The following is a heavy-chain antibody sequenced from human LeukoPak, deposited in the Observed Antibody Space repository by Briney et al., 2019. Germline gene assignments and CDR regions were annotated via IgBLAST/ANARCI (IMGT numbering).Heavy chain of an antibody. CDR3: ASRDHYGDPFDP. Sequence: SETLSLTCTVSGASISSRSYYWGWIRQPPGKGLEWIGSFYYSGSTYYNPSLKSRATISVDTSKIQFSLKLTSVTAADTAVYYCASRDHYGDPFDPWGQGTLVTVSS. CDR1: GASISSRSYY. V-gene: IGHV4-39*01. CDR2: FYYSGST. J-gene: IGHJ5*02. D-gene: IGHD4-17*01.